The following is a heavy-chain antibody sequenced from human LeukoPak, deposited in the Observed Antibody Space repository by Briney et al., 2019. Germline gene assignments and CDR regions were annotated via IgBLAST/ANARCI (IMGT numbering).Heavy chain of an antibody. CDR2: IDTYSGKT. V-gene: IGHV1-18*01. CDR1: GYTYTTDG. Sequence: ASVKVSCKASGYTYTTDGISWVRQAPGQGLEWMGWIDTYSGKTNYAQKFQGRVTMTSDTSTSAAYMELRSLRSDDTAVYYCARDRGIAEADSFDPWGQGTLVTVSS. CDR3: ARDRGIAEADSFDP. D-gene: IGHD6-13*01. J-gene: IGHJ5*02.